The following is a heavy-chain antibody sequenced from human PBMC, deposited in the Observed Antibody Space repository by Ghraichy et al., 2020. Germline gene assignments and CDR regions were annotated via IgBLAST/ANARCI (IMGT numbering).Heavy chain of an antibody. D-gene: IGHD3-16*01. Sequence: SETLSLTCTVSGGSISSYYWSWIRQPPGKGLEWIGYIYYSGSTNYNPSLKSRVTISVDTSKNQFSLKLSSVTAADTAVYYCAGHFGAYGNFDYWGQGTLVTVSS. CDR3: AGHFGAYGNFDY. CDR1: GGSISSYY. V-gene: IGHV4-59*08. CDR2: IYYSGST. J-gene: IGHJ4*02.